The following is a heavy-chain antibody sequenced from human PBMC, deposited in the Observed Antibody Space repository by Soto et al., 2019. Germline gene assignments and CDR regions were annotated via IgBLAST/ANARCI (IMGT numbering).Heavy chain of an antibody. Sequence: RRLSCAASGFTFSGYWMSWVRQAPGKGLEWVANIKGDESEKYYMDSVKGRFTISRDNAKNSLYLQMNSLRAEDTAMYYCARIYCTRTDCYYDYWGQGTLVTVSS. D-gene: IGHD2-2*01. CDR3: ARIYCTRTDCYYDY. J-gene: IGHJ4*02. V-gene: IGHV3-7*03. CDR1: GFTFSGYW. CDR2: IKGDESEK.